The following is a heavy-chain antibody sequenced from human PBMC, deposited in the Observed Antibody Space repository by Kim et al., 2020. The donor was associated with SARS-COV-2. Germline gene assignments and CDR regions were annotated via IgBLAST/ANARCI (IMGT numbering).Heavy chain of an antibody. J-gene: IGHJ5*02. Sequence: MRVTIPVDTSKNQFSLKLSSVTAADTAVYYCARDQSAQWLRVLSGWFDPWGQGTLVTVSS. D-gene: IGHD5-12*01. CDR3: ARDQSAQWLRVLSGWFDP. V-gene: IGHV4-59*01.